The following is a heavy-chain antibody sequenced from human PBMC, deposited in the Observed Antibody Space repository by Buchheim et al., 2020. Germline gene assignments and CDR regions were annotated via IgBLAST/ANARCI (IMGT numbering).Heavy chain of an antibody. CDR3: ARVLRGYSYGGDY. Sequence: EVQLVESGGGLVQPGGSLRLSCAASGFTFSNYWMSWVRQAPGKGLEWVANIKQDGSEKYYVDSVKGRFTISRDNAKNSLYLQMNSLRAEDTAVYYCARVLRGYSYGGDYWGQGTL. J-gene: IGHJ4*02. CDR1: GFTFSNYW. V-gene: IGHV3-7*01. D-gene: IGHD5-18*01. CDR2: IKQDGSEK.